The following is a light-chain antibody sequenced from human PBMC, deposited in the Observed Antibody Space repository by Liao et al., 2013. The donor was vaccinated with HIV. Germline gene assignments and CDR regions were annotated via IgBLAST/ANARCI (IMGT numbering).Light chain of an antibody. CDR2: QDS. CDR1: KLGDKF. CDR3: QAWDSSTACKV. Sequence: SYELTQPPSVSVSPGQTASITCSGDKLGDKFASWYQQRPGQSPVLVIYQDSKRPSGIPERFSGSNSGNTATLTISGTQAMDEADYYCQAWDSSTACKVFGTGTKVTVL. J-gene: IGLJ1*01. V-gene: IGLV3-1*01.